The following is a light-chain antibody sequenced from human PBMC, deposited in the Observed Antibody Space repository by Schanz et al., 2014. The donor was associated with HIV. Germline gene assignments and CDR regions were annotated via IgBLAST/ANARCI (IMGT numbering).Light chain of an antibody. CDR1: QDISNY. Sequence: DIQMTQSPSSLSASVGDRVTITCQASQDISNYLNWYQQKPGKAPKLLISEASILETGVPATFSGSGSGTEFTLAISSLQPEDFATYYCQQYNDGSYTFGQGTKLEIK. CDR3: QQYNDGSYT. V-gene: IGKV1-33*01. J-gene: IGKJ2*01. CDR2: EAS.